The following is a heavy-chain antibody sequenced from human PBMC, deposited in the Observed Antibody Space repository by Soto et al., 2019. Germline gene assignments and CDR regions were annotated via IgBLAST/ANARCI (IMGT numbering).Heavy chain of an antibody. D-gene: IGHD3-3*01. J-gene: IGHJ3*02. CDR1: GFTFDDYA. CDR2: ISWNSGSI. CDR3: AKAPPTNTIFVDDDAFDI. V-gene: IGHV3-9*01. Sequence: HPGGSLRLSCAASGFTFDDYAMHWVRQAPGKGLEWVSGISWNSGSIGYADSVKGRFTISRDNAKNSLYLQMNSLRAEDTALYYCAKAPPTNTIFVDDDAFDIWGQGTMVTVSS.